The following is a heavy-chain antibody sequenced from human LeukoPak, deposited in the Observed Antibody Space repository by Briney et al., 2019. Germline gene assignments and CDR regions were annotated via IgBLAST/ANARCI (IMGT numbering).Heavy chain of an antibody. J-gene: IGHJ5*02. CDR2: INPSSGGT. CDR1: GYSFTGYY. V-gene: IGHV1-2*02. D-gene: IGHD4-17*01. Sequence: ASVKVSCKASGYSFTGYYIHWVRQAPGQGLEWRGWINPSSGGTNYAPKFQGRVTMTRDTSIITAYMELSSLRCDDTAVYILPRERGHGDYRGGWFDPWGQGTLVTVSS. CDR3: PRERGHGDYRGGWFDP.